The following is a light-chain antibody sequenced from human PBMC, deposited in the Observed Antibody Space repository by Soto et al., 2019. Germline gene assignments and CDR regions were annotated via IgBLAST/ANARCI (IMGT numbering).Light chain of an antibody. V-gene: IGKV3-11*01. CDR3: QQYNRYAVT. J-gene: IGKJ1*01. Sequence: EIVLTQSPATLSLSPGERATLCCRASQSVSSYLAWYQQKPGQAPRLLIYDASNRATGIPARFSGSGSVTDFTLTISSLEPEDFAVYYCQQYNRYAVTFGQGTKVDIK. CDR1: QSVSSY. CDR2: DAS.